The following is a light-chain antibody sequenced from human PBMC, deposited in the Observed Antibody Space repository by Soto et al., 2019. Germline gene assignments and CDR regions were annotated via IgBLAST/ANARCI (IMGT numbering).Light chain of an antibody. Sequence: QSALTQPASVSGSPGQSITISCTGTSSDVGGYNYVSWYQQHPGKAPKLMIYDVSNRPSGVSNRFSGSKSGNTASLTISGLQAEAEADYYCSSYTSSSTLCVFGTGTKVTVL. J-gene: IGLJ1*01. CDR2: DVS. CDR1: SSDVGGYNY. V-gene: IGLV2-14*01. CDR3: SSYTSSSTLCV.